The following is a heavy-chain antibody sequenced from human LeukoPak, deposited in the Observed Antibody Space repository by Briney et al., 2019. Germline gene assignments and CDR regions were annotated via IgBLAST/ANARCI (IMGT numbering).Heavy chain of an antibody. Sequence: PSETLSLTCTVSGGSISTSYWSWIRQPPGKGPEWIGYIFYSGSTDSNPSLKSRVTISVDMSTNQVSLKLRSVTAADTAVYYCARDPARNLGSGHLDWYFDLWGRGTLVTVSP. J-gene: IGHJ2*01. D-gene: IGHD2-15*01. CDR2: IFYSGST. V-gene: IGHV4-59*12. CDR3: ARDPARNLGSGHLDWYFDL. CDR1: GGSISTSY.